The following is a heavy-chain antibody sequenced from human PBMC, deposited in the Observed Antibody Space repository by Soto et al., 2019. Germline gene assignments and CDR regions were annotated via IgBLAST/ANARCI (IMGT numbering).Heavy chain of an antibody. CDR3: ARVGYCSSTSCPPHYYYYMDV. V-gene: IGHV1-3*01. CDR1: GYTFTSYA. Sequence: QVQLVQSGAEVKKPGASVKVSCKASGYTFTSYAMHWVRQAPGQRLEWMGWINAGNGNTKYSQKFQGRVTITRDTAASTAYMELSSLRSEETAVYYCARVGYCSSTSCPPHYYYYMDVWGKGPRSPSP. D-gene: IGHD2-2*01. J-gene: IGHJ6*03. CDR2: INAGNGNT.